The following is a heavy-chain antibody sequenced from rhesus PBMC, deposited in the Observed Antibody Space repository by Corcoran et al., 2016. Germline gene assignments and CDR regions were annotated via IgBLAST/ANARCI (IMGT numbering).Heavy chain of an antibody. J-gene: IGHJ4*01. Sequence: QLQLQESGPGLVKPSETLSLTCAVSGYSISSGYGWSWIRQPPGKGLEWIGYISYSGSTSYNPSLKSRFTISRDTSKNQFSLKLSSVTAADTAVYYCARVYSGSYYYFDYWGQGVLVTVSS. CDR1: GYSISSGYG. CDR3: ARVYSGSYYYFDY. V-gene: IGHV4-122*02. D-gene: IGHD3-16*01. CDR2: ISYSGST.